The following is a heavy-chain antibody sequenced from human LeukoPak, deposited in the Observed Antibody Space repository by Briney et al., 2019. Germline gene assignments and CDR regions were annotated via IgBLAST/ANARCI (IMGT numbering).Heavy chain of an antibody. CDR3: AKSAPKKWQQIWFSNSFDY. D-gene: IGHD5-18*01. J-gene: IGHJ4*02. CDR1: SDSISSTSSY. Sequence: SETLSLTCTVSSDSISSTSSYWGWIRQPPGKGLEWIGSAYYSGTTYKIPARKSRVSIAVDTSKYQLLLNLISVAAADTVVYCCAKSAPKKWQQIWFSNSFDYWRQGNLVTVPS. V-gene: IGHV4-39*01. CDR2: AYYSGTT.